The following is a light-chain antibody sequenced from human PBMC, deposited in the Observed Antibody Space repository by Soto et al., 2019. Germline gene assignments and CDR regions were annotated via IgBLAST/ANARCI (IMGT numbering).Light chain of an antibody. V-gene: IGKV1-39*01. CDR3: QQCYSAPYT. CDR2: AAS. Sequence: DIQMTQSPSSLSASVGDRVTITCRASQSVSTYLNWYQHKLGRAPKLLIYAASRLQSWVPSRFSGSGSGTDFTLTISSLQPEDFATYYCQQCYSAPYTFGQGTNLDIK. J-gene: IGKJ2*01. CDR1: QSVSTY.